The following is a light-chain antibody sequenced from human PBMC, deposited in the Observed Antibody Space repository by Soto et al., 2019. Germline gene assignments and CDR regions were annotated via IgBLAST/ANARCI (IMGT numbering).Light chain of an antibody. CDR3: QQYSDWPRT. J-gene: IGKJ1*01. CDR1: QSVSSN. CDR2: GAS. Sequence: EIVMTQSPATLSVSPGERATLSCRASQSVSSNLAWYQQKPGQAPRLLIYGASTRATGIPATFSGSGSGTDFTLTISSLQSEDFAVYYCQQYSDWPRTFGQGTKVEIE. V-gene: IGKV3-15*01.